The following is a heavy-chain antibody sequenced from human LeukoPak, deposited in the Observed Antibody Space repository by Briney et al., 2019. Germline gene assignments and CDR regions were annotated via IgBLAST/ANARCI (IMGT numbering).Heavy chain of an antibody. CDR1: GGSISSSSYY. J-gene: IGHJ3*02. D-gene: IGHD3-3*01. Sequence: PSETLSLTCTVSGGSISSSSYYWGWLRQPPGKGLEWIGSIYYSGSTYYNPSLKSRVTISVDTSKNQFSLKLSSVTAADTAVYYCARRTEYDFWSGTNAFDIWGQGTMVTVSS. CDR3: ARRTEYDFWSGTNAFDI. CDR2: IYYSGST. V-gene: IGHV4-39*01.